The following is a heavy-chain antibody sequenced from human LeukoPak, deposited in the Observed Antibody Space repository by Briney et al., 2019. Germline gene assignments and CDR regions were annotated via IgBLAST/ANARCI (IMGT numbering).Heavy chain of an antibody. CDR1: GGSISSYY. V-gene: IGHV4-59*01. CDR3: ARDYHGSGSLGFYFDY. Sequence: PSETLSLTCTVSGGSISSYYWSWIRQPPGKGLAWIGYIYYSGSTNYNPSLKSPVTISVDTSKNQFSLKLSSVTAADTAVYYCARDYHGSGSLGFYFDYWGQGTLVTVSS. J-gene: IGHJ4*02. D-gene: IGHD3-10*01. CDR2: IYYSGST.